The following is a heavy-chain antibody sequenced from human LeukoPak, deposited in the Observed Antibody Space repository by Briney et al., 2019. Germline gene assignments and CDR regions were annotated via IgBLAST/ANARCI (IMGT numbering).Heavy chain of an antibody. CDR3: ARDYKADF. J-gene: IGHJ4*02. V-gene: IGHV3-23*05. Sequence: GGSLRLSCATSGFTFSTYAMTWVRQAPGKGLEWVSAIDIYAIKTNYADSVKGRFTISRDNPKNTLYLQMNSVRGEDTAIYYCARDYKADFWGQGTLVTVSS. D-gene: IGHD3-10*01. CDR2: IDIYAIKT. CDR1: GFTFSTYA.